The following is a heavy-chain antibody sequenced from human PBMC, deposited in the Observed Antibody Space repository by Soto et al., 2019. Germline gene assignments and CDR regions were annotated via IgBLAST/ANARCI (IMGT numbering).Heavy chain of an antibody. J-gene: IGHJ3*02. V-gene: IGHV1-18*01. CDR1: GYTFTSYG. Sequence: GASVKVSCKASGYTFTSYGISWVRQAPGQGLEWMGWISAYNGNTNYAQKLQGRVTMTTDTSTSTAYMELRSLRSDDTAVYYCARDRWEQQLVGLNAFDIWGQGTMVTVS. CDR3: ARDRWEQQLVGLNAFDI. D-gene: IGHD6-13*01. CDR2: ISAYNGNT.